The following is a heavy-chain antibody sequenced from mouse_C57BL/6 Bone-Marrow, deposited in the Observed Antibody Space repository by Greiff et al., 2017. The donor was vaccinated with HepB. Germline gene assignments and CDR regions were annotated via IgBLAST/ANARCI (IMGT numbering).Heavy chain of an antibody. D-gene: IGHD1-1*01. Sequence: EVQLQQSGPELVKPGASVKISCKASGYTFTDYYMNWVKQSHGKSLEWIGDINPNNGGTSYNQKFKGKATLTVDKSSSTAYMELRSLTSEDSAVYYCARGDYGSSPWFAYWGQGTLVTVSA. V-gene: IGHV1-26*01. CDR2: INPNNGGT. CDR1: GYTFTDYY. J-gene: IGHJ3*01. CDR3: ARGDYGSSPWFAY.